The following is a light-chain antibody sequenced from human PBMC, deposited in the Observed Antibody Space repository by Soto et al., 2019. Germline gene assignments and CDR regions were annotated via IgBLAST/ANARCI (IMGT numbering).Light chain of an antibody. CDR3: QKYYFAPLT. V-gene: IGKV1-27*01. J-gene: IGKJ4*01. CDR1: QDIGHY. Sequence: DIQLTQSPSSLSASVGDTITITCRPSQDIGHYLAWYQQKPGKAPKVLISAASTLESGVPTRFSGIRSGTDFKLTVSSLLPEDVATYYGQKYYFAPLTFGGGTKVEIK. CDR2: AAS.